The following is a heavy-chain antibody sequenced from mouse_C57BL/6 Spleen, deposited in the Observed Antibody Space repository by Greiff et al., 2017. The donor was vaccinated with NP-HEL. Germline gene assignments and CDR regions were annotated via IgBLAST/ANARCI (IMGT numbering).Heavy chain of an antibody. J-gene: IGHJ2*01. CDR2: IYPSDSET. V-gene: IGHV1-61*01. CDR3: ARKDGNYEYYFDY. CDR1: GYTFTSYW. D-gene: IGHD2-1*01. Sequence: VQLKQPGAELVRPGSSVKLSCKASGYTFTSYWMDWVKQRPGQGLEWIGNIYPSDSETHYNQKFKDKATLTVDKSSSTAYMQLSSLTSEDSAVYYCARKDGNYEYYFDYWGQGTTLTVSS.